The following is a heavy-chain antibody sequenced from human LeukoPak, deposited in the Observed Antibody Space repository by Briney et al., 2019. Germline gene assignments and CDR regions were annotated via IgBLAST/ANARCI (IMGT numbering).Heavy chain of an antibody. J-gene: IGHJ3*02. D-gene: IGHD3-10*01. V-gene: IGHV5-10-1*01. CDR3: ARRARGRAFDI. CDR2: IDPSDSYT. CDR1: GYSFTTYW. Sequence: GESLSISCKGSGYSFTTYWITWVRQMPGKGLEWMGRIDPSDSYTNYSPSFQGHVTISADRSISTVYLQWSSLKASDTAMYYCARRARGRAFDIWGQGTMVTVSS.